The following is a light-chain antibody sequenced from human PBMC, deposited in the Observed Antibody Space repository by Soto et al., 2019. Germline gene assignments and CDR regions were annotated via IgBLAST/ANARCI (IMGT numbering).Light chain of an antibody. CDR1: SSDVGGYNF. V-gene: IGLV2-8*01. Sequence: QSVLTQPPSASGSPGQSVTISCTGASSDVGGYNFVSWYQQHPGKAPKLMIYDVTKRPSGVPDRFSGSKSGNTASLTVSGLQADAEDDYYCSSYAGSSVPVAFGGGTKLTVL. J-gene: IGLJ2*01. CDR2: DVT. CDR3: SSYAGSSVPVA.